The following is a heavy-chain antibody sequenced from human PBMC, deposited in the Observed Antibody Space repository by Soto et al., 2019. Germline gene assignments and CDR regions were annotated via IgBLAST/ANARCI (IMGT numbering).Heavy chain of an antibody. V-gene: IGHV1-2*02. CDR2: IAPKSVGT. D-gene: IGHD5-12*01. J-gene: IGHJ4*02. Sequence: QLVQSGAEVKKPGASVRVSCKTSGPTFIAYYIHWVRQAPGQGLEWRGWIAPKSVGTTYEQKFMGRVTMTRDTSINTAYMDLNRLTSDDTAVYYCARVSVDVPEWGQGTLITVSS. CDR3: ARVSVDVPE. CDR1: GPTFIAYY.